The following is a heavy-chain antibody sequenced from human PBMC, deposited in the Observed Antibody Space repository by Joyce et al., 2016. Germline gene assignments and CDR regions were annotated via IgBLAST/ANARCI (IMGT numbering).Heavy chain of an antibody. CDR1: GFNFSGYY. CDR3: AREYGGTFYFDY. CDR2: NNPDRGDT. V-gene: IGHV1-2*02. D-gene: IGHD4-23*01. Sequence: QVKLVQSGAEVKNPGASVNVSCKASGFNFSGYYIHWVRQAPGQGLGWMGWNNPDRGDTIYAQKFQGRVTMARDTSISTVYLELGRLTSDDTALYYCAREYGGTFYFDYWGQVTLVTVSS. J-gene: IGHJ4*02.